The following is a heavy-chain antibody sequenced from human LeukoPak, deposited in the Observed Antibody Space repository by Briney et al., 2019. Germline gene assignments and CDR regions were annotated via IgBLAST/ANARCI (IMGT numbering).Heavy chain of an antibody. CDR2: ISAYNGNT. D-gene: IGHD3-22*01. CDR1: GYTFTSYG. J-gene: IGHJ4*02. Sequence: ASVKVSCKASGYTFTSYGISWVRQAPGQGLEWMGWISAYNGNTNYAQKLQGRVTMTTDTSTSTAYMELRSLRSDDTAVYYCARGGDYYDSSGYYEPLDYWGQGTLVTVSS. V-gene: IGHV1-18*01. CDR3: ARGGDYYDSSGYYEPLDY.